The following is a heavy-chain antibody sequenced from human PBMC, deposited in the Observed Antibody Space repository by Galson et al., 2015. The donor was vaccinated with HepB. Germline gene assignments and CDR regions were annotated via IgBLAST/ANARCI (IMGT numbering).Heavy chain of an antibody. CDR1: GFTFSSYS. Sequence: SLRLSCAASGFTFSSYSMNWVRQAPGKGLEWVSSISSSSSYIYYADSVKGRFTISRDNAKNSLYLQMNSLRAEDTAVYYCARDLTAATHQHYYYYGMDVWGQGTTVTVSS. CDR2: ISSSSSYI. D-gene: IGHD2-15*01. CDR3: ARDLTAATHQHYYYYGMDV. J-gene: IGHJ6*02. V-gene: IGHV3-21*01.